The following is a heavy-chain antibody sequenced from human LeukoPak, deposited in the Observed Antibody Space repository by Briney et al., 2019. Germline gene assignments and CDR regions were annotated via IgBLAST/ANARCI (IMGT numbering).Heavy chain of an antibody. V-gene: IGHV4-34*01. CDR3: AREGRDYYDSSGYY. CDR1: GGSFSGYY. J-gene: IGHJ4*02. Sequence: SETLSLTCAVYGGSFSGYYWGWIRQPPGKGLEWIGEINHSGSTNYNPSLKSRVTISVDTSKNQFSLKLSSVTAADTAVYYCAREGRDYYDSSGYYWGQGTLVTVSS. CDR2: INHSGST. D-gene: IGHD3-22*01.